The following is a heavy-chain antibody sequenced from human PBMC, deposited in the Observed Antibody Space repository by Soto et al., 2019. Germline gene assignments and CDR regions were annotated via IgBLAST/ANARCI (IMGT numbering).Heavy chain of an antibody. CDR3: AKTHQSSSSSSSRYYYYGMDV. Sequence: GGSRRLSCAASGFTFSSYGMHWVRQAPGKGLEWVAVISYDGSNKYYADSVKGRFTISRDNSKNTLFLQMNSLRAEDTAVYYCAKTHQSSSSSSSRYYYYGMDVWGQGTTVTVSS. CDR2: ISYDGSNK. V-gene: IGHV3-30*18. J-gene: IGHJ6*02. D-gene: IGHD6-6*01. CDR1: GFTFSSYG.